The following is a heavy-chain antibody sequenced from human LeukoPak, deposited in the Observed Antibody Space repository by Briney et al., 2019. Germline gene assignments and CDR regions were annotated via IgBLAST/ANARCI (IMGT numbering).Heavy chain of an antibody. CDR3: ARTYYYDSSGYYPLRYYYYMDV. CDR1: GYTFISYW. D-gene: IGHD3-22*01. Sequence: GESLKISCKASGYTFISYWIAWVRQMPGKGPEWMGVIFPDDSDTRYSPSFQGQVTISADKSISTAYLQWSSLKASDTAMYYCARTYYYDSSGYYPLRYYYYMDVWGKGTTVTISS. V-gene: IGHV5-51*01. CDR2: IFPDDSDT. J-gene: IGHJ6*03.